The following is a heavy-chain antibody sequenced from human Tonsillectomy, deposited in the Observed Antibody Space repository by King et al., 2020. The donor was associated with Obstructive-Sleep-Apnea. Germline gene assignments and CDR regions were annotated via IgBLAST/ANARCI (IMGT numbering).Heavy chain of an antibody. D-gene: IGHD2-15*01. CDR2: IKQDGSEK. Sequence: VQLVESGGGLVQPGGSLRLSCAASGFTFSSYWMSWVRQAPGKGLEWVANIKQDGSEKYYVDSVKGRFTISRDNAKNSLYLQMNSLRAEDTAVYYCARVRECSGGSCYSPSEYYFDYWGQGTLVTVSS. V-gene: IGHV3-7*01. CDR3: ARVRECSGGSCYSPSEYYFDY. J-gene: IGHJ4*02. CDR1: GFTFSSYW.